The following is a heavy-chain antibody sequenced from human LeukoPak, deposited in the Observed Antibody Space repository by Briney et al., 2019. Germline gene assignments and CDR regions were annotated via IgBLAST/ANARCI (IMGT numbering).Heavy chain of an antibody. Sequence: GASVKVSCKAPGYTFTGYYMHWVRQAPGQGLEWMGCINPNSGGTKYAQKFQGGVTLTRDTSISTAYMELSRLRSDDTAVYYCARDRPLRQWLVRGDGYYFDYWGQGTLVTVSS. D-gene: IGHD6-19*01. CDR1: GYTFTGYY. J-gene: IGHJ4*02. CDR2: INPNSGGT. CDR3: ARDRPLRQWLVRGDGYYFDY. V-gene: IGHV1-2*02.